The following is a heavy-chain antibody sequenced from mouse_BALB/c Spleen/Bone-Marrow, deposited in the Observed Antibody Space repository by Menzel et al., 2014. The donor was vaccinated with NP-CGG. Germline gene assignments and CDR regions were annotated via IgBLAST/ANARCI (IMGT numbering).Heavy chain of an antibody. CDR1: GYSITSGYS. CDR2: IHFTGST. J-gene: IGHJ4*01. CDR3: ARWRRPTVYALDY. V-gene: IGHV3-1*02. Sequence: VQLKESGPDLVKPSQSLSLTCTVTGYSITSGYSWHWIRQFPGNKLEWMGYIHFTGSTNYIPSLESRISFTRDTSRNQFFLQLNSVATEDTATYYCARWRRPTVYALDYWGQGTSVTVSS.